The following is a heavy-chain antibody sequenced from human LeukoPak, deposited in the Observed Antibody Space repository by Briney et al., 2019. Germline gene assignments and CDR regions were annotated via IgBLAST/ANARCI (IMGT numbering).Heavy chain of an antibody. CDR1: GFSLGTYA. CDR2: ISSDGSIT. Sequence: GGSLILSCTASGFSLGTYAMHWVRQAPGKVFEWVAVISSDGSITIYPDSMRGRFTISRDNSKNTLYLEMKSLRGVDTALYFCARDPIGGRPDYLDLWGQGTPVTVSS. D-gene: IGHD3-10*01. CDR3: ARDPIGGRPDYLDL. J-gene: IGHJ4*02. V-gene: IGHV3-30*01.